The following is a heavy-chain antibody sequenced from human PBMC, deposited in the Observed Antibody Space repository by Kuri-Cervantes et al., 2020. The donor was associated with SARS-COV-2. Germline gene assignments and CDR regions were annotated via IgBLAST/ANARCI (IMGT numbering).Heavy chain of an antibody. D-gene: IGHD6-6*01. CDR1: GFTFSSYC. Sequence: GGSLRLSCAASGFTFSSYCMNWVRQAPGKGLEWVSSISSSSSYIYYADSVKGRFTISRDNAKNSLYLQMNSLRAEDTAVYYCARGGLGGQLVDGMDVWGQGTTVTVSS. J-gene: IGHJ6*02. V-gene: IGHV3-21*01. CDR2: ISSSSSYI. CDR3: ARGGLGGQLVDGMDV.